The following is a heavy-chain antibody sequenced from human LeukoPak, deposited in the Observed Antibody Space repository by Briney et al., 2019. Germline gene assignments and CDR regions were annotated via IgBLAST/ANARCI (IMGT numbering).Heavy chain of an antibody. V-gene: IGHV3-7*03. CDR3: AGGFVLLWFGELPKHPNFDY. CDR2: IKTDGSEK. J-gene: IGHJ4*02. Sequence: PGGSLRLSCEGSGFTFSNYWMGWVRQAPGKGLQWVANIKTDGSEKYYVDSVKGRFTISRDNAKNSLYLQMNSLRAEDTAVYYCAGGFVLLWFGELPKHPNFDYWGQGTLVTVSS. CDR1: GFTFSNYW. D-gene: IGHD3-10*01.